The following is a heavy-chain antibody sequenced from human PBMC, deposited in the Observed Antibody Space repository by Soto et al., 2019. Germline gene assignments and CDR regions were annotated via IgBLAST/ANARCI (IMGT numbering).Heavy chain of an antibody. Sequence: PSETLSLTCTVSGGSISSGDCYWSWIRQPPGKGLEWIGYIYYSGSTYYNPSLKSRVTISVDTSKNQFSLKLSSVTAADTAVYYCARAFTYTYYFDYWGQGTLVTVSS. D-gene: IGHD3-3*02. CDR1: GGSISSGDCY. CDR2: IYYSGST. V-gene: IGHV4-30-4*01. J-gene: IGHJ4*02. CDR3: ARAFTYTYYFDY.